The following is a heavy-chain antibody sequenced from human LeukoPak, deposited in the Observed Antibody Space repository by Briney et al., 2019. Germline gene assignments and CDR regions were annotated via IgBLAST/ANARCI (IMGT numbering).Heavy chain of an antibody. CDR2: INPNSGGT. D-gene: IGHD6-6*01. CDR1: GYTFTGYY. V-gene: IGHV1-2*06. J-gene: IGHJ4*02. Sequence: ASVKVSCKASGYTFTGYYMHWVRQAPGQGLEWMGRINPNSGGTNYAQKFQGRDTMTRDTSISTAYMELSRLRYDDTAVYYCARERQDSSSSVDYWGQGTLVTVSS. CDR3: ARERQDSSSSVDY.